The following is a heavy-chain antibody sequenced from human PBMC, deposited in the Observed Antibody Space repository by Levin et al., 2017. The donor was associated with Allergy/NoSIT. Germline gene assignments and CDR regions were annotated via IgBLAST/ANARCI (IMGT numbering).Heavy chain of an antibody. Sequence: SGPTLVKPTQTLTLTCTFSGFSLSTSGMRVSWIRQPPGKALEWLARIDWDDDKFYSTSLKTRLTISKDTSKNQVVLTMTNMDPVDTATYYCARMRGTTDDAFDIWGQGTMVTVSS. CDR3: ARMRGTTDDAFDI. CDR1: GFSLSTSGMR. V-gene: IGHV2-70*04. D-gene: IGHD4-17*01. CDR2: IDWDDDK. J-gene: IGHJ3*02.